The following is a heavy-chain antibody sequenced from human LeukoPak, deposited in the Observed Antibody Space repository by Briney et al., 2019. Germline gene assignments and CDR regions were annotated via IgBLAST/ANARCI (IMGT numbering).Heavy chain of an antibody. J-gene: IGHJ6*03. Sequence: PGGSLRLSCAASGFTFDDYAMHWVRHAPGKGLEWVSGISWNSGSIDYADSVKGRFTISRDNAKNSLYLQMNSLRAEDMALYYCAKAVGYCSGGSCPGDYMDVWGKGTTVTVSS. CDR2: ISWNSGSI. V-gene: IGHV3-9*03. CDR3: AKAVGYCSGGSCPGDYMDV. CDR1: GFTFDDYA. D-gene: IGHD2-15*01.